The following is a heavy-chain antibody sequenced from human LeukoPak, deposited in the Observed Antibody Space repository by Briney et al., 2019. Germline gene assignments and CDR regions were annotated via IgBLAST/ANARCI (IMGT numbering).Heavy chain of an antibody. V-gene: IGHV3-49*03. CDR1: GFTLGDYS. CDR3: SSGGTTIDY. J-gene: IGHJ4*02. D-gene: IGHD4-17*01. Sequence: SLRLSCTASGFTLGDYSMSWFRQAPGKGLEWVGFIRDKAYGGTTEYAASVKGRFTISRDDSKSIAYLQMNSLKTEDTAVYYCSSGGTTIDYWGQGTLVTVSS. CDR2: IRDKAYGGTT.